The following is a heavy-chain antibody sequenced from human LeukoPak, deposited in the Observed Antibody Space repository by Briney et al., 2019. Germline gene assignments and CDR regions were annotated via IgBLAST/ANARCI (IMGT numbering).Heavy chain of an antibody. CDR2: ISTVNGNS. D-gene: IGHD1-1*01. Sequence: AASVKVSCKASGYRFSSSGITWVRQAPGQGPEWMGWISTVNGNSRYAQNFQGRVTLTTDSSTNTARLELTSLRSDDTAIYYCARVRDSDNWWGAFDIWGQGTMVTVSS. CDR3: ARVRDSDNWWGAFDI. J-gene: IGHJ3*02. V-gene: IGHV1-18*01. CDR1: GYRFSSSG.